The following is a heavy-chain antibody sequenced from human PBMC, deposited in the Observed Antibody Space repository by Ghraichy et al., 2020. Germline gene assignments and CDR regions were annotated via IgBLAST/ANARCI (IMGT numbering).Heavy chain of an antibody. CDR2: IYSSGTT. V-gene: IGHV4-59*08. J-gene: IGHJ4*02. D-gene: IGHD2-2*01. CDR1: GGSINDYY. CDR3: ARHRQRLGVVPASYDY. Sequence: SETLSLTCTVSGGSINDYYWSWLRQPPGKGLEYIGHIYSSGTTSYNPSLKSRVTMSVDTSKNEISLRLTSVTAADRAMYFWARHRQRLGVVPASYDYWGPGTLVTVSS.